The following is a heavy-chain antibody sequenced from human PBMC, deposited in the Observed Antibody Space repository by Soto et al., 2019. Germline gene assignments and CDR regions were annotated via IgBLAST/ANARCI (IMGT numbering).Heavy chain of an antibody. V-gene: IGHV1-69*12. Sequence: QVQLVQSGAEVKKPGSSVKVSCKASGGTFSSYAISWVRQAPGQGLEWMGGIIPIFGTANYAQKFQGRVTITADDSTSTAFMELSSLRSEDTAVYYCARERLKYFDFWSGYRSYYCMDVWGQGATVTVS. CDR3: ARERLKYFDFWSGYRSYYCMDV. CDR1: GGTFSSYA. CDR2: IIPIFGTA. J-gene: IGHJ6*02. D-gene: IGHD3-3*01.